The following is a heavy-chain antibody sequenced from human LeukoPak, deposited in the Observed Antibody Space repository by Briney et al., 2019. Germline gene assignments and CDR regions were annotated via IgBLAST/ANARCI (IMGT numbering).Heavy chain of an antibody. Sequence: GGSLRLSCAASGFTFSNYWMHWVRQAPGKGLVWVSRINFDGSSTSYADSVKGRFTISRDNSKNTLYLQMNSLRAEDTAVYYCAKVSSYGDYSLGYWGQGTLVTVSS. J-gene: IGHJ4*02. D-gene: IGHD4-17*01. CDR2: INFDGSST. V-gene: IGHV3-74*01. CDR3: AKVSSYGDYSLGY. CDR1: GFTFSNYW.